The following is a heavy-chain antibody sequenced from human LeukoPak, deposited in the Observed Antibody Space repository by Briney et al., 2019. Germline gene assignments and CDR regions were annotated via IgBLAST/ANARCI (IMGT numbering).Heavy chain of an antibody. CDR2: INHSGST. V-gene: IGHV4-34*01. CDR1: GGSFSGYY. D-gene: IGHD3-22*01. Sequence: SETLSLTCAVYGGSFSGYYWSWIRQPPGKGLEWIGEINHSGSTNYNPSLKSRVTISVDTSKNQFSLKLSSVTAADTAVYYCARDYYDSSGYYYGDYWGQGTLVTVSS. CDR3: ARDYYDSSGYYYGDY. J-gene: IGHJ4*02.